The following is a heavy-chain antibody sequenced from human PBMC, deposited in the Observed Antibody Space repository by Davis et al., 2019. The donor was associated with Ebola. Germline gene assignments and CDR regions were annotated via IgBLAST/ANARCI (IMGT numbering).Heavy chain of an antibody. J-gene: IGHJ4*02. CDR1: GYTFTSYG. D-gene: IGHD3-22*01. CDR2: MNPNSGNT. V-gene: IGHV1-8*02. CDR3: ARGDSYYDPSGFYAGPEAPDH. Sequence: AASVKVSCKASGYTFTSYGISWVRQAPGQGLEWMGWMNPNSGNTGYAQKFQGRVTMTRENSMSTAYMELSSLRSEDTAVYFCARGDSYYDPSGFYAGPEAPDHWGQGTLVSVSS.